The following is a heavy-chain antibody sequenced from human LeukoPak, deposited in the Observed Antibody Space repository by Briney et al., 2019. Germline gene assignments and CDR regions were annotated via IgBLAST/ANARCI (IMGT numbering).Heavy chain of an antibody. V-gene: IGHV1-46*01. Sequence: ASVKVSCKTSGDSFTTYYFHWVRQAPGQGLEWVATINPKDGSTNYAENFRGRVTLTRDTSTTTLYMDLHSLESADTAVYYCARDRGCTTSSCYRTGLRWFDPWGQGTLVIVSS. J-gene: IGHJ5*02. CDR2: INPKDGST. CDR3: ARDRGCTTSSCYRTGLRWFDP. D-gene: IGHD2-2*01. CDR1: GDSFTTYY.